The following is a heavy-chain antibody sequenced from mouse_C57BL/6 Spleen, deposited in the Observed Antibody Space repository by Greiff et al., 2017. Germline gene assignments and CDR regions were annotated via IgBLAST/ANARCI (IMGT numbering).Heavy chain of an antibody. CDR1: GYAFSSSW. D-gene: IGHD1-1*01. CDR2: IYPGDGDT. J-gene: IGHJ1*03. CDR3: ARRINYYGSSYGWYFDV. V-gene: IGHV1-82*01. Sequence: QVQLKESGPELVKPGASVKISCKASGYAFSSSWMNWVKQRPGKGLEWIGRIYPGDGDTNYNGKFKGKATLTADKSSSTAYMQLSSLTSEDSAVYFWARRINYYGSSYGWYFDVWGTGTTVTVSS.